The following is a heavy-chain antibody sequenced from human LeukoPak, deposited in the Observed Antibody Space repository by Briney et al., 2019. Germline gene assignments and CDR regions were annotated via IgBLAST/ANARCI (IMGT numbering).Heavy chain of an antibody. CDR2: ISGSGDST. J-gene: IGHJ4*02. V-gene: IGHV3-23*01. CDR3: TKAQHIVMVTVRMGLAY. D-gene: IGHD2-21*02. Sequence: PGGSLRLSCAASGFTFIIYEMNWVRQAPGKGLEWVSGISGSGDSTYYADSVKGRFTISRDNSKNTLYLQMNSLRDGDTAVYYCTKAQHIVMVTVRMGLAYWGQGTLVTVSS. CDR1: GFTFIIYE.